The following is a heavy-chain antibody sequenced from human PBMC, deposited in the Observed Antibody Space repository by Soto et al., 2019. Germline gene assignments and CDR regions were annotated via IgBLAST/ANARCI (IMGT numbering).Heavy chain of an antibody. CDR2: IYSGSAT. CDR3: ARGKSGWLTFDY. CDR1: GFTVSDTY. D-gene: IGHD6-19*01. Sequence: EVRLVETGGGLIQPGGSLRLSCAASGFTVSDTYMNWVRQAPGKGLEWVSVIYSGSATYYADPVKGRFTISRDNSKNTVFLQIRSLRVDDTAVYYCARGKSGWLTFDYWGQGILVTVSS. V-gene: IGHV3-53*02. J-gene: IGHJ4*02.